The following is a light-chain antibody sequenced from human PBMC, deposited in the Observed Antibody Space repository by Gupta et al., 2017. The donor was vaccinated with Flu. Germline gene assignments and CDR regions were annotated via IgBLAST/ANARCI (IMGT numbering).Light chain of an antibody. CDR1: QNINKW. J-gene: IGKJ1*01. CDR3: QQYNSYST. V-gene: IGKV1-5*03. Sequence: DIQMTQFPSTLSASVGDRVTLACRASQNINKWLAWYQQKPGEAPKLLIYRASSLESGVPSRFIGSGAGTDFTLTISSLQPDDFATYYCQQYNSYSTFGQGTKVEIK. CDR2: RAS.